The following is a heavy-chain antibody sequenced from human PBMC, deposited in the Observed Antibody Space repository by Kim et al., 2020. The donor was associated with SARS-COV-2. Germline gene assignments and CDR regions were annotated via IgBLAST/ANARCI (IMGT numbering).Heavy chain of an antibody. V-gene: IGHV5-51*01. J-gene: IGHJ4*02. D-gene: IGHD4-17*01. Sequence: GESLKISCKGSGYSFTSYWIGWVRQMPGKGLEWMGIIYPGDSDTRYSPSFQGQVTISADKSISPAYLQWSSLKASDTAMYYCARAPNPDYGDYSYYFDYWGQGTLVTVSS. CDR2: IYPGDSDT. CDR3: ARAPNPDYGDYSYYFDY. CDR1: GYSFTSYW.